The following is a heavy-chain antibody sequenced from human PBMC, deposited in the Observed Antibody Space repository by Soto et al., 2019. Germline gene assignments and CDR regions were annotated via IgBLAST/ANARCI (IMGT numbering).Heavy chain of an antibody. D-gene: IGHD5-18*01. CDR3: ARLSPPPDTAMAP. CDR1: GGSISSYY. CDR2: IYYSGST. Sequence: KTSETLSLTCTVSGGSISSYYWSWIRQPPGKGLEWIGYIYYSGSTNYNPSLKSRVTISVDTSKNQFSLKLSSVTAADTAVYYCARLSPPPDTAMAPWGQGTLVTVSS. J-gene: IGHJ5*02. V-gene: IGHV4-59*01.